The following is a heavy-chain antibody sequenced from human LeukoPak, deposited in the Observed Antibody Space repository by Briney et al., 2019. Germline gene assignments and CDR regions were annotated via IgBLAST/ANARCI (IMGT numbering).Heavy chain of an antibody. CDR3: ATVAGRYCSSTSCYTRPWFDP. Sequence: ASVKVSCKASGYTFTDYYMHWVRQAPGQGLEWMGGFDPEDGETIYAQKFQGRVTMTEDTSTDTAYMELSSLRSEDTAVYYCATVAGRYCSSTSCYTRPWFDPWGQGTLVTVSS. CDR2: FDPEDGET. D-gene: IGHD2-2*02. CDR1: GYTFTDYY. V-gene: IGHV1-24*01. J-gene: IGHJ5*02.